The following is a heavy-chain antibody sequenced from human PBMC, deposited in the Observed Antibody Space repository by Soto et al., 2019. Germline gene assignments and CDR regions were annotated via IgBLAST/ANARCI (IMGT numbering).Heavy chain of an antibody. CDR2: INPSGGST. J-gene: IGHJ4*02. CDR3: TRSLDS. V-gene: IGHV1-46*01. Sequence: GASVKVSCSASWDTFASYGMHWVRQAPGQGLEWMGLINPSGGSTTYAQKFQGRVTLTRVTSTSTVYMELSSLRSADTAVYYCTRSLDSWRQGTLVTVPA. CDR1: WDTFASYG.